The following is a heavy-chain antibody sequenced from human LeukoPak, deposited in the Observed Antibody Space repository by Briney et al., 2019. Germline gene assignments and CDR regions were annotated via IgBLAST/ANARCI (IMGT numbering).Heavy chain of an antibody. CDR1: GYTFTSYG. Sequence: ASVKVSCKASGYTFTSYGISWVRQAPGQGLEWMGWIGAYNGNTNYAQKLQGRVTMTTDTSTSTAYMELRSLRSDDTAVYYCARFYCSSTSCYPAFDYWGQGTLVTVSS. J-gene: IGHJ4*02. CDR2: IGAYNGNT. V-gene: IGHV1-18*01. D-gene: IGHD2-2*01. CDR3: ARFYCSSTSCYPAFDY.